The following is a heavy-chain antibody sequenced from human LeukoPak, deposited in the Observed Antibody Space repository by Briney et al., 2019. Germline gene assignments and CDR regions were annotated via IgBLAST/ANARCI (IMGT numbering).Heavy chain of an antibody. V-gene: IGHV3-33*01. CDR2: IWYDGSNK. CDR3: ARGPMVRGVITHGYYYYGMDV. CDR1: GFTFSSYG. J-gene: IGHJ6*02. Sequence: PGRSLRLSCAASGFTFSSYGMHWVRQAPGKGLEWVAVIWYDGSNKYYADSVKGRFTISRDNSKNTLYLQMNSLRAEDTAVYYCARGPMVRGVITHGYYYYGMDVRGQGTTVTVSS. D-gene: IGHD3-10*01.